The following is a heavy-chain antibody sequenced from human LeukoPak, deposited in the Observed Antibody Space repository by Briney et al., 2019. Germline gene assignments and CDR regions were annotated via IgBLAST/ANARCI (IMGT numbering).Heavy chain of an antibody. CDR1: GFTFSSYS. CDR3: ARDFMYYDFWSGLPTGADH. Sequence: GGSLRLSCAASGFTFSSYSMNWVRQAPGKGLEWVSYISSSSSTIYYADSVKGRFTISRDNAKSSLYLQMNSLRAEDTAVYYCARDFMYYDFWSGLPTGADHWGQGTLVTVSS. CDR2: ISSSSSTI. V-gene: IGHV3-48*04. J-gene: IGHJ4*02. D-gene: IGHD3-3*01.